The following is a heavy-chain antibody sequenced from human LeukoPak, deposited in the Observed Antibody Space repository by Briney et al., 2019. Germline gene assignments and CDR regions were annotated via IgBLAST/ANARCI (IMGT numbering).Heavy chain of an antibody. CDR2: ISSSSSYI. J-gene: IGHJ4*02. CDR3: AKGFDGFYYFDY. D-gene: IGHD3-3*01. V-gene: IGHV3-21*04. CDR1: GFTFSSYS. Sequence: GGPLRLSCAASGFTFSSYSMNWVRQAPGKGLEWVSSISSSSSYIYYADSVKGRFTISRDNSKNTLYLQMNSLRAEDTAVYYCAKGFDGFYYFDYWGQGTLVTVSS.